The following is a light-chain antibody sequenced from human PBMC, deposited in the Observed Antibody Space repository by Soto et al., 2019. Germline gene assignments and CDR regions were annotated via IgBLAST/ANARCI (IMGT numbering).Light chain of an antibody. CDR3: GTWDSSLSAGV. CDR2: DNN. CDR1: SSNIGAGYH. Sequence: QSVLTQPPSVSGAPGQRVTISCTGSSSNIGAGYHVSWYQQLPGTAPKLLIYDNNKRPSGIPDRFSGSKSGTSATLGITGLQTGDEADYYCGTWDSSLSAGVFGGGTKLTVL. J-gene: IGLJ3*02. V-gene: IGLV1-51*01.